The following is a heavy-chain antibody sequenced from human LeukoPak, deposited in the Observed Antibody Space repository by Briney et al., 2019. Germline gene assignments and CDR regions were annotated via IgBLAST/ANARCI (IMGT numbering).Heavy chain of an antibody. V-gene: IGHV1-8*01. Sequence: ASVKVSCKASGYTFTSYDINWVRQATGQGLEWMGWMNPNSGNTGYAQKFQGRITMTRNTSISTAYMELSSLRSEDTAVYYCARGQTGGYHFDYWGQGTLVTVSS. D-gene: IGHD5-12*01. CDR2: MNPNSGNT. CDR3: ARGQTGGYHFDY. J-gene: IGHJ4*02. CDR1: GYTFTSYD.